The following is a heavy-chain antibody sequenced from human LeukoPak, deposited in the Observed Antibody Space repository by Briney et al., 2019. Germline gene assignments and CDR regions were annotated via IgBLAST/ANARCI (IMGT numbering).Heavy chain of an antibody. CDR1: GYSFTSYW. V-gene: IGHV5-51*01. D-gene: IGHD1-26*01. CDR3: ARHTESGSYPDWFDP. Sequence: GGSLKTSCKGSGYSFTSYWIGWVRQMPGKGLEWMGIIYPGDSDTRYSPSFQGQVTISADKSISTAYLQWSSLKASDTAMYYCARHTESGSYPDWFDPWGQGTLVTVSS. J-gene: IGHJ5*02. CDR2: IYPGDSDT.